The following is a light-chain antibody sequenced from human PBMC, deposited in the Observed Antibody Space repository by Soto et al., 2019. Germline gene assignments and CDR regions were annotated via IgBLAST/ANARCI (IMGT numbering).Light chain of an antibody. Sequence: DIVMTQSPDSLAVSLGERATINCKSSQSVLSSSNNKNYLAGYQQKPGQPPKLLIYWASTRESGVPDRFSGSGSGTDFILTISSLQAEDVAVYYCQQYHTTPLTFGGGTKVEIK. CDR1: QSVLSSSNNKNY. CDR2: WAS. V-gene: IGKV4-1*01. CDR3: QQYHTTPLT. J-gene: IGKJ4*01.